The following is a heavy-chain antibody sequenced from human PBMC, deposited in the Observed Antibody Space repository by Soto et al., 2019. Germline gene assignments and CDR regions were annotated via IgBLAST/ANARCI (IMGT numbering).Heavy chain of an antibody. D-gene: IGHD3-16*01. CDR3: ARDTSHGVTIGGLDS. CDR1: GFTFSSYA. CDR2: ITDGLTK. V-gene: IGHV3-48*02. Sequence: GGSLRLSCAASGFTFSSYAMSWARQAPGKGLEWVAHITDGLTKHYADFVQGRFTISRDNAKDSLYLELTHLRDDDTAVYYCARDTSHGVTIGGLDSWGQGTLVTVSS. J-gene: IGHJ4*02.